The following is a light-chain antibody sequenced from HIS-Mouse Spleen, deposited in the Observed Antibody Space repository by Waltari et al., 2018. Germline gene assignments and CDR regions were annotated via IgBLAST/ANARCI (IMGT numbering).Light chain of an antibody. CDR3: SSYTSSSTV. Sequence: QSALTQPASVSGSPGQSITISCTGTSSDVGGYHYVSWYQQHPGKAPKLMIYEVSNRPSGVSNRFSGSKSGNTASLTISGLQAEDEADYYCSSYTSSSTVFGGGTKLTVL. V-gene: IGLV2-14*01. CDR2: EVS. CDR1: SSDVGGYHY. J-gene: IGLJ3*02.